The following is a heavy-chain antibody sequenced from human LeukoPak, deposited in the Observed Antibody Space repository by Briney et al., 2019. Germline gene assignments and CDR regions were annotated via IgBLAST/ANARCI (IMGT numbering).Heavy chain of an antibody. CDR2: SSPSGGST. CDR1: GYTFISYY. CDR3: ATLGDTAMVKLYYFDY. Sequence: ASVKVSCKASGYTFISYYIHWVRQAPGQGLEWMGISSPSGGSTSYAQKFQGRVTMTRDTSTSTAYMELSSLRSEDTAVYYCATLGDTAMVKLYYFDYWGQGTLVTVSS. D-gene: IGHD5-18*01. V-gene: IGHV1-46*01. J-gene: IGHJ4*02.